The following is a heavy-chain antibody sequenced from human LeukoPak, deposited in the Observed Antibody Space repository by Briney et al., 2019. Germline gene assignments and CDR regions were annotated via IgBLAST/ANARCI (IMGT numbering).Heavy chain of an antibody. V-gene: IGHV3-23*01. CDR1: GFTFSSYA. Sequence: PGRSLRLSCAASGFTFSSYAMSWVRQAPGKGLEWVSAISGSGGSTYYADSVKGRFTISRDNSKNTLYLQMNSLRAEDTAVYYCARDALPRLADYYYGMDVWGQGTTVTVSS. J-gene: IGHJ6*02. D-gene: IGHD2-21*01. CDR3: ARDALPRLADYYYGMDV. CDR2: ISGSGGST.